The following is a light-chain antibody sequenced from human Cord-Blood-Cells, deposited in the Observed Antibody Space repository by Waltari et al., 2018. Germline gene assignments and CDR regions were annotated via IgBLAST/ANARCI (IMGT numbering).Light chain of an antibody. Sequence: EIVMTQSPAPLSVSPGERATLSCRASQSVSSNLAWYQQKPCQAPRLLSYGASTRATGIPARFSGSGSGTEFTLTISSLQSEDFAVYYCQQYNNWPRTFGQGTKVEIK. CDR2: GAS. CDR1: QSVSSN. V-gene: IGKV3-15*01. CDR3: QQYNNWPRT. J-gene: IGKJ1*01.